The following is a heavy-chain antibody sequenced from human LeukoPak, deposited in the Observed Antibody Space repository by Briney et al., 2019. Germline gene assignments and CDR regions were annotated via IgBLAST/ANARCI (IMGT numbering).Heavy chain of an antibody. CDR3: VRDPEMATPYYYGMDV. V-gene: IGHV4-59*01. J-gene: IGHJ6*02. Sequence: PSETLSLTCTVSGGSISSDYWNWIRQPPGKGLEWIGYIYYSGSATYNPSLNNRVTISVDRSKNQFSLRLSSVTAADTAVYYCVRDPEMATPYYYGMDVWGQGTTVTVS. D-gene: IGHD5-24*01. CDR1: GGSISSDY. CDR2: IYYSGSA.